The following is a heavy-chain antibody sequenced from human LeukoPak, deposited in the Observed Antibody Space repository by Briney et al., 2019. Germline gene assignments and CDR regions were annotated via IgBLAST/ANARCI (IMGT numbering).Heavy chain of an antibody. CDR1: GFTFSDHY. CDR3: AREHLQRSSRYFDY. Sequence: PGGSLRLSCAASGFTFSDHYMDWVRQAPGKGLEWVGRTRNKANSYTTEYAASVKGRFTISRDDSKNSLYLQMNSLKTEDTAVYYCAREHLQRSSRYFDYWGQGTLVTVSS. J-gene: IGHJ4*02. D-gene: IGHD3-10*01. CDR2: TRNKANSYTT. V-gene: IGHV3-72*01.